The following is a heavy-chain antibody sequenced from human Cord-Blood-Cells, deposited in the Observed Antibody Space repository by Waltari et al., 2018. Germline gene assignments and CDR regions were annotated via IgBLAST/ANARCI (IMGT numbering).Heavy chain of an antibody. CDR1: GGSFRGYY. CDR2: INHSGST. V-gene: IGHV4-34*01. CDR3: ARGQWLRWQYYFDY. Sequence: QVQLQQWGAGLLKHSETLSLTCAVYGGSFRGYYWSWIRPPPGKGLEWIGEINHSGSTNYNPSLKSRVTISVDTSKNQFSLKLSSVTAADTAVYYCARGQWLRWQYYFDYWGQGTLVTVSS. J-gene: IGHJ4*02. D-gene: IGHD6-19*01.